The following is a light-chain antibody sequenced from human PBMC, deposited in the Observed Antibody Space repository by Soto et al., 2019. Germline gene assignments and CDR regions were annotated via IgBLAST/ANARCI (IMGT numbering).Light chain of an antibody. CDR2: GAS. Sequence: EMVMTQSPATLSVSPGEGASLSCRASQSVSSNLAWYQQKTGQAPRLLIYGASTRATGIPARFSGSGSGTEFTLTISSLQSADFAVYYCQQYNNWPPWTFGQGTKVDIK. V-gene: IGKV3-15*01. CDR1: QSVSSN. CDR3: QQYNNWPPWT. J-gene: IGKJ1*01.